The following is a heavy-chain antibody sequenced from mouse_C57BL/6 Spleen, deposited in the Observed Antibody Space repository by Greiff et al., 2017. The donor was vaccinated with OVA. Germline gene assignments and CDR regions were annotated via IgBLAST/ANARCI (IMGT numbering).Heavy chain of an antibody. V-gene: IGHV5-4*01. CDR2: ISDGGSYT. Sequence: EVQLVASGGGLVKPGGSLKLSCAASGFTFSSYAMSWVRQTPEKRLEWVATISDGGSYTYYPDNVKGRFTISRDNAKNNLYLQMSHLKSEDTAMYYCAREDYGSSYGAMDYWGQGTSVTVSS. CDR1: GFTFSSYA. CDR3: AREDYGSSYGAMDY. J-gene: IGHJ4*01. D-gene: IGHD1-1*01.